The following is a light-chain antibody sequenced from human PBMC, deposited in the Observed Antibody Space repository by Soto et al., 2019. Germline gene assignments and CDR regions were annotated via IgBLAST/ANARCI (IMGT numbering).Light chain of an antibody. V-gene: IGLV2-14*03. CDR2: DVN. CDR1: RSDIGAYNF. J-gene: IGLJ2*01. Sequence: QSALTQPASVSGSPGQSITISCTGTRSDIGAYNFVSWYQQHPGEVPKLILYDVNVRPSGVSNRFSGSKSGNTASLTISGLHAEDEADSYFTSLTTSTTMIFGGGTKVTVL. CDR3: TSLTTSTTMI.